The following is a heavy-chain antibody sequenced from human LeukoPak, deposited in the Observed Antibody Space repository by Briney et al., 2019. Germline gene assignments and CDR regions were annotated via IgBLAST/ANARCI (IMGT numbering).Heavy chain of an antibody. J-gene: IGHJ4*02. CDR1: GGSISSYY. D-gene: IGHD6-19*01. V-gene: IGHV4-59*01. Sequence: SETLSLTCTVSGGSISSYYWSWIRQPPGKGLAWIGYIYYSGSANYNPSLKSRVTISVDTSKNQLSLKLSSVTAADTAVYYCARAGYSSGWYYFDYWGQGTLVTVSS. CDR2: IYYSGSA. CDR3: ARAGYSSGWYYFDY.